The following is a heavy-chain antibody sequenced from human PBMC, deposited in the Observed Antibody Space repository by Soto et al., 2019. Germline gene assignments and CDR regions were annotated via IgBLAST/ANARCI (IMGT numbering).Heavy chain of an antibody. CDR1: GGSISSGDYY. V-gene: IGHV4-30-4*01. Sequence: QVQLRESGPGLAKPSQTLSLTCTVSGGSISSGDYYWSWIRQPPGKGLEWIGYIFYSGSTYYNPSLKSRVSISIDTSENQFSLKLTSVTAADTAVYYCAREANWNYELGNYFDNWGQGTLVTVSS. CDR2: IFYSGST. CDR3: AREANWNYELGNYFDN. D-gene: IGHD1-7*01. J-gene: IGHJ4*02.